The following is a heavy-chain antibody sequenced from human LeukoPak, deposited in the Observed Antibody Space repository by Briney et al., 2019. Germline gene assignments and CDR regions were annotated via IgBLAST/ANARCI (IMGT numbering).Heavy chain of an antibody. J-gene: IGHJ3*02. D-gene: IGHD6-6*01. CDR2: INPNSGGT. V-gene: IGHV1-2*06. CDR1: GYTFTGYY. Sequence: GASVKVSCKASGYTFTGYYMHWVRQAPGQGLEWMGRINPNSGGTNYAQKFQGRVTMTRDTSISTAYMELSRLRSDDTAVYYCARDFRPKFEYSSSTYAFDNWGQGTMVTVSS. CDR3: ARDFRPKFEYSSSTYAFDN.